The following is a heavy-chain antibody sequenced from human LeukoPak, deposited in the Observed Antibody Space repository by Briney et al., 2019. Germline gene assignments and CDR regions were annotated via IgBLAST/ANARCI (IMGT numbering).Heavy chain of an antibody. V-gene: IGHV3-7*01. CDR1: GFTFSIYW. J-gene: IGHJ4*02. D-gene: IGHD5-18*01. CDR3: GRFDTAMALGY. Sequence: GGSLRLSCAVSGFTFSIYWMSCVCEAPGRGLEWVANIKQDGSEKYYVDSVKGRFTISRDNAKNSLYLQMNSLRAEDTAVYYCGRFDTAMALGYWGQGTLVTVSS. CDR2: IKQDGSEK.